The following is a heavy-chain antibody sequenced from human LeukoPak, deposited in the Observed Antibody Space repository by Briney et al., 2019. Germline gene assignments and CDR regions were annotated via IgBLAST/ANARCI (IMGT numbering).Heavy chain of an antibody. CDR3: ASTYSSSRWEPYYYYYGMDV. V-gene: IGHV4-30-2*01. CDR2: IYHSGST. Sequence: SETLSLTCAVSGGSISSGGYSWSWIRQPPGKGLEWIGYIYHSGSTCYNPSLKSRVTISVDRSKNQFSLKLSSVTAADTAVYYCASTYSSSRWEPYYYYYGMDVWGQGTTVTVSS. D-gene: IGHD6-13*01. CDR1: GGSISSGGYS. J-gene: IGHJ6*02.